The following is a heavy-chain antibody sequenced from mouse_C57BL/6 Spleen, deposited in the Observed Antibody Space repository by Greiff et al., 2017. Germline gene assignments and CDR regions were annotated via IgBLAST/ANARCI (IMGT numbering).Heavy chain of an antibody. D-gene: IGHD4-1*01. Sequence: DVMLVESGGGLVKPGGSLKLSCAASGFTFSSYAMSWVRQTPEKRLEWVATISDGGSYTYYPDNVKGRFTISRDNAKNNLYLQMSHLKSEDTAMYYCARDRGGNWDYFDYWDQGTTLTVSS. CDR2: ISDGGSYT. V-gene: IGHV5-4*01. J-gene: IGHJ2*01. CDR3: ARDRGGNWDYFDY. CDR1: GFTFSSYA.